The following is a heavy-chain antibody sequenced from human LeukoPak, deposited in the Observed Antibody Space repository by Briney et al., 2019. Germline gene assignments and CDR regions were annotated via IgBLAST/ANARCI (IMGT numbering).Heavy chain of an antibody. CDR1: GFTFNNYA. CDR2: ISGSALST. Sequence: PGGSLRLSCEASGFTFNNYAMNWVRQAPGKGLEWVSAISGSALSTYYADSVKGRFTIPKDISKNTLYLQMNSLTAEDTAIYYCAKPNWGELLRNGAFDIWGQGTKVTVSS. D-gene: IGHD2-15*01. CDR3: AKPNWGELLRNGAFDI. V-gene: IGHV3-23*01. J-gene: IGHJ3*02.